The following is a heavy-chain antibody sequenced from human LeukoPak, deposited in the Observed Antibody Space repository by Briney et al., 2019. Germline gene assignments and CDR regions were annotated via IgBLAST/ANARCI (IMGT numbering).Heavy chain of an antibody. CDR1: GFTFSSYW. Sequence: AGGSLRLSCAASGFTFSSYWMSWVRQAPGKGLEWVANIKEDGSGKYYVDSVKGRFTISRDNAKNSLYLQMNSLRAEDTAVYYCAKADSYGFDYWGQGTLVTVSS. J-gene: IGHJ4*02. CDR3: AKADSYGFDY. CDR2: IKEDGSGK. D-gene: IGHD5-18*01. V-gene: IGHV3-7*03.